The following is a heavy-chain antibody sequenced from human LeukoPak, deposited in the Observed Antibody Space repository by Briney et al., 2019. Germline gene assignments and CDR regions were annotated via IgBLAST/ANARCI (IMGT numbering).Heavy chain of an antibody. V-gene: IGHV3-23*01. CDR2: ISDSGGST. CDR3: AKDQYSSGWYFDY. D-gene: IGHD6-19*01. J-gene: IGHJ4*01. CDR1: GFTLSSYG. Sequence: GGTLRLSCAASGFTLSSYGMSWVRQAPGKGLEWVSDISDSGGSTSYVDSVKGRFTISRDNSKNTLYLQMSSLRAEDTALYYCAKDQYSSGWYFDYWGHGTRVTVSS.